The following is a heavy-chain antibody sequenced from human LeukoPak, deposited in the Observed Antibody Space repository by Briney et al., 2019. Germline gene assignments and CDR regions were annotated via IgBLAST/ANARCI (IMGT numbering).Heavy chain of an antibody. CDR1: GDRVSSNSAA. V-gene: IGHV6-1*01. CDR3: ARVGYCSSTSCADYYYYGMDV. J-gene: IGHJ6*02. CDR2: TYYRSKWYN. Sequence: SQTLSLTCAISGDRVSSNSAAWNWIRQSPSRGLEWLGRTYYRSKWYNDYAVSVKSRITINPDTSKNQFSLQLNSVTPEDTAVYYCARVGYCSSTSCADYYYYGMDVWGQGTTVTVSS. D-gene: IGHD2-2*03.